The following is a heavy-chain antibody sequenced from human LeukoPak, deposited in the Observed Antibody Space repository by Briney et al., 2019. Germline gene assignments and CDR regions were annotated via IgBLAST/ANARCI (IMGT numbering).Heavy chain of an antibody. CDR3: TRGNPLTEGDY. J-gene: IGHJ4*02. CDR2: MNPNSGNT. CDR1: GYTFTAYY. V-gene: IGHV1-8*02. Sequence: ASVKVSCKASGYTFTAYYMAWVRQAPGQGLEWMGWMNPNSGNTGYAQKFQGRVTMTRNTSISTAYMELSSLRSEDTAVYYCTRGNPLTEGDYWGQGTLVTVSS.